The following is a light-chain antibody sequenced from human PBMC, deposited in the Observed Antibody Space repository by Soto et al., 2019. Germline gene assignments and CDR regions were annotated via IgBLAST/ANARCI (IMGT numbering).Light chain of an antibody. CDR3: QQSYTTPFT. CDR2: AAS. V-gene: IGKV1-39*01. CDR1: QSVSSW. Sequence: DIQMTQSPSTLSASVGDRVTITCRASQSVSSWLAWYQQKPGKAPKLLIYAASSLETGVPSRFSGSGSGTDFTLTISSLQPEDFATYFCQQSYTTPFTFGPGTKVDIK. J-gene: IGKJ3*01.